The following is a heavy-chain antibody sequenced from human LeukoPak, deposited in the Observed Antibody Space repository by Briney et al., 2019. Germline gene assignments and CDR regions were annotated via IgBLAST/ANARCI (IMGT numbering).Heavy chain of an antibody. J-gene: IGHJ4*02. CDR3: ATDQVFYGDSRGY. V-gene: IGHV4-30-4*01. CDR1: GGSISSGNYY. D-gene: IGHD4-17*01. CDR2: IYYSGSV. Sequence: SETLSLTCTVSGGSISSGNYYWSWIRQSPGKGLEWIGYIYYSGSVFYNPSLKSRVTISVDTSKNQFSLRLTSVTAADTAVYYCATDQVFYGDSRGYWGQGTLVTVSS.